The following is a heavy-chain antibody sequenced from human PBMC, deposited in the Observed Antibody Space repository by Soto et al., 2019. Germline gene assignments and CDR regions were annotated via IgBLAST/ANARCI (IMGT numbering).Heavy chain of an antibody. CDR1: GGSISTRSSY. CDR3: ARTVLGPDLLADSFVDYYYYMDV. Sequence: SETLSLTCTVSGGSISTRSSYWGWIRQPPGKGLEWIGNIYYIGNTYYNPSLKRRVTFSADSSRGQFSLRLNSVTAADTAVYYCARTVLGPDLLADSFVDYYYYMDVWGQGTTVTVSS. J-gene: IGHJ6*03. V-gene: IGHV4-39*07. CDR2: IYYIGNT. D-gene: IGHD3-9*01.